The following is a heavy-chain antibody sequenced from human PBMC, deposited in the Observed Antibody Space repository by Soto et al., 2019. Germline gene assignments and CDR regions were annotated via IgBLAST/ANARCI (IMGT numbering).Heavy chain of an antibody. CDR2: INHSGST. Sequence: SETLSLTCAVYGGSFSGYYWSWIRQPPGKGLEWIGEINHSGSTNYNPSLKSRVTISVDTSKNQFSLKLSSVTAADTAVYYCARDNPELRAFDIWGQGTMVTVSS. D-gene: IGHD1-7*01. CDR3: ARDNPELRAFDI. J-gene: IGHJ3*02. CDR1: GGSFSGYY. V-gene: IGHV4-34*01.